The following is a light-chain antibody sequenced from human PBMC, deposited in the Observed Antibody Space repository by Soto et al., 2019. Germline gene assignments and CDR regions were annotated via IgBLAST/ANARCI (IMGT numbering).Light chain of an antibody. V-gene: IGKV1-39*01. J-gene: IGKJ1*01. CDR1: QSISGY. CDR3: QQSFRARS. Sequence: DIQMTQFPASLSASVGDRVTLSCRASQSISGYLNWYQHKPGKVPELLIYAASTLQTGVPSRFSGTGFGTEFTLSISXXQPEDFATYYCQQSFRARSFGQGTRVQL. CDR2: AAS.